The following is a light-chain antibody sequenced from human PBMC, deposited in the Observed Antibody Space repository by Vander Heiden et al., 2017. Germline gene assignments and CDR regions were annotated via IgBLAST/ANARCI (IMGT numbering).Light chain of an antibody. CDR3: CSYAGDSYV. CDR1: SSDVGAYIY. V-gene: IGLV2-11*01. CDR2: DVS. J-gene: IGLJ1*01. Sequence: QSALTQPRSASGSPGQSVTVSCTGTSSDVGAYIYVAWNQQHPGKAPKLMIYDVSQRPSGVPDRFSGSKSGNTASLTISGLQAEDEADYYCCSYAGDSYVFGTGTKVTVL.